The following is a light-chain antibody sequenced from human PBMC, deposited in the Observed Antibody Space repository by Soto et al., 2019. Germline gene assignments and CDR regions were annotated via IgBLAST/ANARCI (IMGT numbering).Light chain of an antibody. CDR2: RTN. J-gene: IGLJ2*01. Sequence: QTVVTQEPSFSVSPGGTVTLTCGLSSGSVSTNYYPSWYQQTPGQAPRTLIYRTNIRSSGDPDRFSGSIVGNKAALTIAGAQADDESDYYCVLYMGSVPVFGGGTKLTVL. CDR3: VLYMGSVPV. V-gene: IGLV8-61*01. CDR1: SGSVSTNYY.